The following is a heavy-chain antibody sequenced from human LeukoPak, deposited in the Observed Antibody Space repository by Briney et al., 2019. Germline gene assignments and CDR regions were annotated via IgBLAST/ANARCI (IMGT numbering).Heavy chain of an antibody. V-gene: IGHV3-74*01. Sequence: PGGSLRLSCAASGFTFNSYWMHWVPHAPGKSLVWVSRINGDRSTTSYADSVKGRLTISRDNAKNTLYLQMNSLRVEDTAVYYCARSRSSGFDSWGQGALVTVSS. CDR2: INGDRSTT. D-gene: IGHD1-26*01. CDR1: GFTFNSYW. CDR3: ARSRSSGFDS. J-gene: IGHJ4*02.